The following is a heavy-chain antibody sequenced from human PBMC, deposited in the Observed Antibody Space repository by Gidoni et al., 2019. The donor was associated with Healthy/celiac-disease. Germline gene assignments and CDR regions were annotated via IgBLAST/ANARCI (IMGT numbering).Heavy chain of an antibody. J-gene: IGHJ4*02. CDR1: GFPFDDYA. CDR2: ISWNSGSI. Sequence: EVQLVESGGGLVQPGRSLRLSCAASGFPFDDYAMHWVRQAPGKGLEWVSGISWNSGSIGYADSVKGRFTISRDNAKNSLYLQMNSLRAEDTALYYCAKDGKYSYGFFDYWGQGTLVTVSS. V-gene: IGHV3-9*01. CDR3: AKDGKYSYGFFDY. D-gene: IGHD5-18*01.